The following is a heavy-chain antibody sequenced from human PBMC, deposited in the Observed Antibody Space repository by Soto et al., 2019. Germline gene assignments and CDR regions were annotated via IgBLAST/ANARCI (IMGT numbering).Heavy chain of an antibody. CDR3: ARSATSGDQHFIDS. CDR1: GWIFSFQY. CDR2: ITPYNGNV. J-gene: IGHJ4*02. V-gene: IGHV1-45*02. D-gene: IGHD7-27*01. Sequence: QMQLLQSGAEVKKTGSSVKISCKTSGWIFSFQYLHWVRQAPGQGLEWLGWITPYNGNVKYAQHFQDRISLTRDNSVTPLFLELRNLRSEDTGLYYCARSATSGDQHFIDSWGQGTLVTFSS.